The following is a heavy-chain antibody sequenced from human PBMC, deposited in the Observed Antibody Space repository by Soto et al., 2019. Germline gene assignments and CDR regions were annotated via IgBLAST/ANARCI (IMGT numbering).Heavy chain of an antibody. Sequence: GASVKVSCKGSGYTFTDYAIHWVRQAPGQGLEWMGWINVGNGNTGYSRKFQGRVTNVRDMSASTAYIEVTSLTSEDTAIYYCAREGAHYTPLDHWGQGTLVTVSS. V-gene: IGHV1-3*01. CDR1: GYTFTDYA. CDR3: AREGAHYTPLDH. J-gene: IGHJ4*02. CDR2: INVGNGNT. D-gene: IGHD2-15*01.